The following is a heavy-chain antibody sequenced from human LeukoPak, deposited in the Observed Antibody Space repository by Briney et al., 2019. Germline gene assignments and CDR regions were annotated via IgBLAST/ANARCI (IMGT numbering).Heavy chain of an antibody. Sequence: GGSLRLSCAASGFTFSSYGMSWVRQAPGKGLEWVSSISGSGGSTYYADSVKGRFTISRDNSKNTLYLQMNSLRDEDAAVYYCAKSSYYDASGYCREYYFDYWGQGTLVTVSS. CDR2: ISGSGGST. D-gene: IGHD3-22*01. CDR1: GFTFSSYG. V-gene: IGHV3-23*01. CDR3: AKSSYYDASGYCREYYFDY. J-gene: IGHJ4*02.